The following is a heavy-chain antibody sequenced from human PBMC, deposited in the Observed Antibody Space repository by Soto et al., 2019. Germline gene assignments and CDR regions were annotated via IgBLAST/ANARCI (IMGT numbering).Heavy chain of an antibody. V-gene: IGHV4-34*01. CDR2: INHSGST. J-gene: IGHJ6*02. D-gene: IGHD3-10*01. CDR3: ARARPEFAGYYYGMDV. CDR1: GGSFSGYY. Sequence: PLETLSLTCAVYGGSFSGYYWSWIRQPPGKGLEWIGEINHSGSTNYNPSLKSRVTISVDTSKNQFSLKLSSVTAADTAVYYCARARPEFAGYYYGMDVWGQGTTVTVSS.